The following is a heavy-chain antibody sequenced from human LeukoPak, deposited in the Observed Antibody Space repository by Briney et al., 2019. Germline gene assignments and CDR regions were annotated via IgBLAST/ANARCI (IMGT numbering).Heavy chain of an antibody. CDR1: LFTVDHA. CDR3: GKDISPGGLDV. Sequence: PGGALRLSCAASLFTVDHAMHWVRRAPGKGPEWVAGIYWNTGAVNYADSVKGRFTIFRDNAKTSLYLQMNSLRTEDTALYYCGKDISPGGLDVWGQGTAVTVSS. V-gene: IGHV3-9*01. J-gene: IGHJ6*02. CDR2: IYWNTGAV.